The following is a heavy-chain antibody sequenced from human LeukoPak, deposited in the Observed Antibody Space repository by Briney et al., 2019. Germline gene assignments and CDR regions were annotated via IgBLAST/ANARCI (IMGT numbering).Heavy chain of an antibody. CDR1: GFTFSSYA. J-gene: IGHJ6*02. Sequence: PGGSLRLSCAASGFTFSSYAMHWVRQAPGKGLEYVSAISSNGGSTYYADSVKGRFTISRDNSKNTLYLQMSSLRAEDTAVYYCVKDRLLRYFDWLETDYYYGMDVWGQGTTVTVSS. CDR3: VKDRLLRYFDWLETDYYYGMDV. D-gene: IGHD3-9*01. V-gene: IGHV3-64D*09. CDR2: ISSNGGST.